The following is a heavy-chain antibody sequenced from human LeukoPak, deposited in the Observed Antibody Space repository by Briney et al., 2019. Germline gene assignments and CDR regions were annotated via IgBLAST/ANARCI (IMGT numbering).Heavy chain of an antibody. CDR2: ISYDGSSK. Sequence: GGSLRLSCAASGFLFSAYDFHWVRQAPGKGLEWVAFISYDGSSKNYAQSVKGRFTISRDNSKNTLYLQMNSLRAEDTAVYFCARERQDTILHSGAFDIWGQGTMVTVSS. CDR3: ARERQDTILHSGAFDI. D-gene: IGHD2-21*01. CDR1: GFLFSAYD. V-gene: IGHV3-30*01. J-gene: IGHJ3*02.